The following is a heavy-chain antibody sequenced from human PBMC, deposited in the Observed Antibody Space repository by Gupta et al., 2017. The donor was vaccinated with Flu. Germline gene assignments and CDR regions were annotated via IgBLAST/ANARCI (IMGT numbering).Heavy chain of an antibody. V-gene: IGHV4-34*01. D-gene: IGHD3-22*01. CDR2: INHSGST. CDR1: GGSFSGYY. Sequence: QVQLQQWGAGLLKPLETLSLTCAVYGGSFSGYYWSWFRQPPGKGLEWIGEINHSGSTNYNPSLKSRVTISVDTSKNQFSLKLSSVTAADTAVYYCARGLYYYDSSGYLWGQGTLVTVSS. J-gene: IGHJ4*02. CDR3: ARGLYYYDSSGYL.